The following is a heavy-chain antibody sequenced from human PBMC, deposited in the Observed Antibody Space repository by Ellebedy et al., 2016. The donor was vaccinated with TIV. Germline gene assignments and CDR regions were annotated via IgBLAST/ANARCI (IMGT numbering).Heavy chain of an antibody. CDR1: DGSISTYY. CDR2: VYHSWDT. V-gene: IGHV4-59*01. D-gene: IGHD5-18*01. Sequence: PSETLSLTCTVSDGSISTYYWSWIRQPPGKGLEWIGSVYHSWDTKYSPSLKSRVTMSVDTSKRQISLKLPSVSAADTAVYYCARGPTDTAKYSYYGMDVWGQGTTVIVSS. CDR3: ARGPTDTAKYSYYGMDV. J-gene: IGHJ6*02.